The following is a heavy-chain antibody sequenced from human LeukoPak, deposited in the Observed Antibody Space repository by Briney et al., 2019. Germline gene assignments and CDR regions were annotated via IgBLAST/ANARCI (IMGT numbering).Heavy chain of an antibody. CDR2: ISWNSGSI. J-gene: IGHJ4*02. V-gene: IGHV3-9*01. CDR3: AKPSRGYCSSTSCYFDY. CDR1: GFTFDDYA. Sequence: GRSLRLSCAASGFTFDDYAMHWVRQAPGKGLEWVSGISWNSGSIGYADSVKGRFTISRDNAKNSLYLQMNSLRAEDTALYYCAKPSRGYCSSTSCYFDYWGQGTLVTVSS. D-gene: IGHD2-2*01.